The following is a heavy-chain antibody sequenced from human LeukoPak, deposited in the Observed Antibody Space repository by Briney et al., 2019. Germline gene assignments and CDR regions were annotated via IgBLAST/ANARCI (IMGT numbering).Heavy chain of an antibody. CDR1: GFTFSAYS. D-gene: IGHD5-12*01. CDR3: ARRYSGYEYFEY. Sequence: GGSLRLSCAASGFTFSAYSMNWVPQAPGQGLVWVSFIIGGAETIYNAPSVKGRFTMSRDNAKNALYLQMNCLGDEDTAGYFCARRYSGYEYFEYWGQGTLVTDSS. V-gene: IGHV3-48*02. CDR2: IIGGAETI. J-gene: IGHJ4*02.